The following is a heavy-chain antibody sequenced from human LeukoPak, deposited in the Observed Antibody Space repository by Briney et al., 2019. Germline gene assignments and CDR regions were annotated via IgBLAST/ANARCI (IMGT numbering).Heavy chain of an antibody. CDR2: IYYSGST. CDR1: GGSFSGYY. D-gene: IGHD6-13*01. J-gene: IGHJ4*02. Sequence: SETLSLTCAVYGGSFSGYYWSWIRQPPGKGLEWIGSIYYSGSTYYNPSLKSRVTISVDTSKNQFSLKLSSVTAADTAVYYCASMGIFDYWGQGTLVTVSS. CDR3: ASMGIFDY. V-gene: IGHV4-34*01.